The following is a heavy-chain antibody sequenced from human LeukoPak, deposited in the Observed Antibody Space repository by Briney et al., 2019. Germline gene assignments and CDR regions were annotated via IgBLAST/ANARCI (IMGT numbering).Heavy chain of an antibody. CDR1: GFTFTDYY. Sequence: GATVKISCKVSGFTFTDYYMHWVQQAPGKGLEWMGLVDTEDGETIYAEKFQGRVTITADTSTDTTYIELSKLRSEDTAVLYCATDLKERERFGGTGLGYDSWGQGTMATVSS. D-gene: IGHD3-16*01. CDR2: VDTEDGET. V-gene: IGHV1-69-2*01. CDR3: ATDLKERERFGGTGLGYDS. J-gene: IGHJ3*02.